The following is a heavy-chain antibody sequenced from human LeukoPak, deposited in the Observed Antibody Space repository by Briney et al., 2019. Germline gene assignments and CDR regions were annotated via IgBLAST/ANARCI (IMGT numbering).Heavy chain of an antibody. D-gene: IGHD5-12*01. CDR3: ARHGSGYDPSGWFDP. CDR1: GGSISSYY. J-gene: IGHJ5*02. Sequence: SETLSLTCTVSGGSISSYYWSWIRQPPGKGLEWIGYIYYSGSTNYNPSLKSRVTISVDTSKNQFSLKLSSVTAADTAVYYCARHGSGYDPSGWFDPWGQGTLVTVSS. V-gene: IGHV4-59*08. CDR2: IYYSGST.